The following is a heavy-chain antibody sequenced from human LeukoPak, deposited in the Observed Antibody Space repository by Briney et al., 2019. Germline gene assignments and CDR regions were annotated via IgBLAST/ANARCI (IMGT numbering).Heavy chain of an antibody. Sequence: SETLSLTCAVYGGSFSGYFWTWIRQPPGKGLEWIGEINHGGSTNYNPSLKSRVTISVDTSKNHFSLKLSSLTAADTAVYYCARGPPLTYDGSGYYFFDYWGQGTLVTVSS. CDR3: ARGPPLTYDGSGYYFFDY. J-gene: IGHJ4*02. D-gene: IGHD3-22*01. CDR2: INHGGST. CDR1: GGSFSGYF. V-gene: IGHV4-34*01.